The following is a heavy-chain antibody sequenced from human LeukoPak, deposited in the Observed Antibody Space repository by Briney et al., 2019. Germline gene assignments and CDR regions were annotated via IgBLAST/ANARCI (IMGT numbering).Heavy chain of an antibody. J-gene: IGHJ6*03. CDR3: AKTGIQLWSTSYYYYMDV. D-gene: IGHD5-18*01. V-gene: IGHV3-23*01. CDR2: IRGSTTTT. CDR1: GFTFSTYA. Sequence: PGGSLRLSCAASGFTFSTYAMSWVRQAPGKGLEWVSTIRGSTTTTLYAHSVKGRFTISRDNSRDTLYLQMNSLRAEDTAVYYCAKTGIQLWSTSYYYYMDVWGKGTTVTVSS.